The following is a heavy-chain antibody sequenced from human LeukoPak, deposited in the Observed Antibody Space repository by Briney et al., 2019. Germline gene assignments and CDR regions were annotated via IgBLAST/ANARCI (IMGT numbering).Heavy chain of an antibody. J-gene: IGHJ4*02. V-gene: IGHV1-24*01. CDR3: ATGTSGSYYVGIVRPIDY. CDR2: FDPDDGET. CDR1: GYTLTELP. Sequence: ASVKVSCKVSGYTLTELPIHWVRQAPGKGLEWMGGFDPDDGETVHAQMFQGRVTMTEDTSSDTASMELSSLRSEDTAVYYCATGTSGSYYVGIVRPIDYWGQRTLVTVSS. D-gene: IGHD1-26*01.